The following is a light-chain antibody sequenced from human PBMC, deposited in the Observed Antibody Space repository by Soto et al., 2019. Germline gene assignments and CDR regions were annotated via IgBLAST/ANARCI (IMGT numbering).Light chain of an antibody. CDR3: QQYATYSPEWT. CDR2: GAS. V-gene: IGKV1-5*01. J-gene: IGKJ1*01. Sequence: DIQMTQSPSTLSASVVDNVTVTCRASHSIGTWLAWYQQKPGTAPKLLIDGASRLETGVSSRFSGTGSGTKFTLTITSLHPDDFATYYCQQYATYSPEWTFGQGTKVDIK. CDR1: HSIGTW.